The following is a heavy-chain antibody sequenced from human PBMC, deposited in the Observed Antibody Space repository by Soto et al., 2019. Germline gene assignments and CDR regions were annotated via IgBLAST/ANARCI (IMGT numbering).Heavy chain of an antibody. CDR2: IYYSGST. CDR1: GGSISSGGYY. V-gene: IGHV4-31*03. Sequence: QVQLQESGPGLVKPSQTLSLTCTVSGGSISSGGYYWSWIRQHPGKGLEWIGYIYYSGSTYYNPSLKSRVTISVDTSKNQFSLKLSSVTAADTAVYYCAREGCGGGSPCDWFDPWGQGTLVTVSS. D-gene: IGHD2-15*01. CDR3: AREGCGGGSPCDWFDP. J-gene: IGHJ5*02.